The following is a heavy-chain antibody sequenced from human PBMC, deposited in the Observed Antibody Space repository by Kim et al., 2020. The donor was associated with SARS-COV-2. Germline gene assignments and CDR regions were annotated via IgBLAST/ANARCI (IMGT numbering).Heavy chain of an antibody. J-gene: IGHJ4*02. V-gene: IGHV4-59*08. CDR3: ARHKTDSDSDHFDY. Sequence: SETLSLTCTVSGGSISSYYWSWIRQPPGKGLEWIGYIYYSGSTNYNPSLKSRVTISVDTSKNQFSLKLSSVTAADTAVYYCARHKTDSDSDHFDYWGQGTLVTVSS. D-gene: IGHD3-22*01. CDR1: GGSISSYY. CDR2: IYYSGST.